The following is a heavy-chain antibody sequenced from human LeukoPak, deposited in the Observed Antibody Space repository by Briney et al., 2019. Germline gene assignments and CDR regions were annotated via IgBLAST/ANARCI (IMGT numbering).Heavy chain of an antibody. CDR2: ISGSGGST. D-gene: IGHD3-22*01. Sequence: GGSLRLSCAASGFTFSSYAMSWVRQAPGKGLEWVSAISGSGGSTYYADSVKGRFTISRDNSKNTLYLQMNSLRAEDTAVYYCARGSPIRTYYYDSSGYPFDYWGQGTLVTVSS. CDR3: ARGSPIRTYYYDSSGYPFDY. J-gene: IGHJ4*02. V-gene: IGHV3-23*01. CDR1: GFTFSSYA.